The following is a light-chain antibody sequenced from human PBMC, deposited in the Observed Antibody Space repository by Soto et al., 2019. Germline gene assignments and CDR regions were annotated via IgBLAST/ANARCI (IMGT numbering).Light chain of an antibody. J-gene: IGKJ3*01. CDR3: QQRSDWPVT. CDR1: QIVRTS. Sequence: EIVLTQSPATLSLSPGERATLSCRASQIVRTSLAWYQQKPDQAPRLLIYDSSNRAPGIPARFSGSGSGTDFTLTISRLEPEDFAVYYCQQRSDWPVTFGPGTKVDNK. CDR2: DSS. V-gene: IGKV3-11*01.